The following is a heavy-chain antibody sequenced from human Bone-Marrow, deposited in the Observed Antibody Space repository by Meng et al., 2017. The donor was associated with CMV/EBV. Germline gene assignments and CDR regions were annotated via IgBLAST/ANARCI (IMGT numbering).Heavy chain of an antibody. D-gene: IGHD3/OR15-3a*01. CDR2: INSDGSST. V-gene: IGHV3-74*01. CDR3: ARGYGTGGPPGAN. CDR1: GFTFSNYW. Sequence: ETLSLTCAASGFTFSNYWMHWVRQVPGKGLVWVSRINSDGSSTSYADSVKGRFTISRDNAKNTLFLQMNSLRAEDTAVYYCARGYGTGGPPGANWGQGTLVTVSS. J-gene: IGHJ4*02.